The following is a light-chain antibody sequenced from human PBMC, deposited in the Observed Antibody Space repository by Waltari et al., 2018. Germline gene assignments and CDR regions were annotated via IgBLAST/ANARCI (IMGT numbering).Light chain of an antibody. CDR1: QGISIS. J-gene: IGKJ2*01. CDR3: QQYHSIPYT. CDR2: AAS. V-gene: IGKV1-NL1*01. Sequence: DIQMTQSPSSLSASVGDRVTIPCRATQGISISLAWYQQKPGQAPKLLLYAASRLESGVPSRFSGSASGTDYTLTISSLQPEDVATYYCQQYHSIPYTFGQGTKLEV.